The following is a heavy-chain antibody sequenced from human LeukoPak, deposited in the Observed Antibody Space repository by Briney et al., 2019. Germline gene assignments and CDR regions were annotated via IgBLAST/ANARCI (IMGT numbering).Heavy chain of an antibody. Sequence: SETLSLTCAVYGGSFSGYYWSWIRQPPGKGLEWIGEINHSGSTNYHPSLKSRVTISVDTSKNQFSLKLSSVTAADTAVYYCARAIVVVPAATRYYYYYYGMDVWGQGTTVTVSS. CDR1: GGSFSGYY. V-gene: IGHV4-34*01. J-gene: IGHJ6*02. CDR2: INHSGST. CDR3: ARAIVVVPAATRYYYYYYGMDV. D-gene: IGHD2-2*01.